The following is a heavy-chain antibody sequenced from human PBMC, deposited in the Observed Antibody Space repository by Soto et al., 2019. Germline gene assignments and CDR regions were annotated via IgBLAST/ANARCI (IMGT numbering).Heavy chain of an antibody. D-gene: IGHD2-2*01. CDR3: ARGSTSFDY. V-gene: IGHV3-7*01. CDR2: IIQDGSQK. CDR1: GFTFNTYW. J-gene: IGHJ4*02. Sequence: GGSLRLSCSGFTFNTYWMSWVRQAPGKGLEWVANIIQDGSQKNYVDSVRGRFTISRDNAKSSLYLQMNRLRAEDTAVYYCARGSTSFDYWGQGTLVTVSS.